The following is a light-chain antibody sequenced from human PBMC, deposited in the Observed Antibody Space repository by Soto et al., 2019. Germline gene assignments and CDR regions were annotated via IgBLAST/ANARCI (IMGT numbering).Light chain of an antibody. CDR2: KAS. J-gene: IGKJ1*01. V-gene: IGKV1-5*03. CDR3: QQYGSSPGT. Sequence: DIQMTQSPSTLSGSVGDRVTITCRASQTISSWLAWYQQKPGKAPKLLIYKASTLKSGVPSRFSGGGSGTDFTLTISRLEPEDFAVYYCQQYGSSPGTFGQGTKVDIK. CDR1: QTISSW.